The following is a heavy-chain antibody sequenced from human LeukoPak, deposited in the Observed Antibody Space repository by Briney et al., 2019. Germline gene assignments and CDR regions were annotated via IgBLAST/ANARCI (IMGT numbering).Heavy chain of an antibody. Sequence: ASVKVSCKASGYTFTSYYMHWMRQAPGQGPEWMGGFDPEDGETVYAQKFQGRVTMTEDTSTDTAYMELSSLRSEDTAVYYCGTPKVYYYGSGVEYYFDYWGQGTLVTVSS. D-gene: IGHD3-10*01. J-gene: IGHJ4*02. CDR1: GYTFTSYY. CDR3: GTPKVYYYGSGVEYYFDY. CDR2: FDPEDGET. V-gene: IGHV1-24*01.